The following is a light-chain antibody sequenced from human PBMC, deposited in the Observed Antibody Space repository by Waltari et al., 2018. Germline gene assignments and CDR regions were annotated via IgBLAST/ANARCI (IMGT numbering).Light chain of an antibody. V-gene: IGKV1-16*02. Sequence: TCLASQGINNYLAWFQQKPGKAPKSLISGASTLQSGVSSNFSGSGSGTDFTLTINSLQPEDFATYYCQQYNFYPPTFGGGTTVE. CDR3: QQYNFYPPT. CDR2: GAS. CDR1: QGINNY. J-gene: IGKJ4*01.